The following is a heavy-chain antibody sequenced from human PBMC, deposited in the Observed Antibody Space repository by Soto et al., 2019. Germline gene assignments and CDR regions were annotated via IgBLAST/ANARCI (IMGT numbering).Heavy chain of an antibody. CDR3: ARLERSSTRCYDY. D-gene: IGHD2-2*01. J-gene: IGHJ4*02. CDR2: ISSSSSYT. CDR1: GFTFSDYY. Sequence: NPGGSLRLSCAASGFTFSDYYMSWVRQAPGKGLECVSYISSSSSYTNYADSVKGRFTISRDNAKNSLYLQMNSLRAEDTAVYYCARLERSSTRCYDYWGQGTLVTVSS. V-gene: IGHV3-11*06.